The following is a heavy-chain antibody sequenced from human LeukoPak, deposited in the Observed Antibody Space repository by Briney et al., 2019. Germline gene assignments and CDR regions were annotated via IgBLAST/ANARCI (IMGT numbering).Heavy chain of an antibody. J-gene: IGHJ3*02. Sequence: SVKVSCKASGGTFSSYAISWVRQAPGQGLEWMGGIIPIFGTANYAQKFQGRVTITADESTSTAYMELSSLRSEDTAVYYCASPMSSGRQTDAFDIWGQGTMVTVSS. D-gene: IGHD6-19*01. CDR1: GGTFSSYA. V-gene: IGHV1-69*13. CDR3: ASPMSSGRQTDAFDI. CDR2: IIPIFGTA.